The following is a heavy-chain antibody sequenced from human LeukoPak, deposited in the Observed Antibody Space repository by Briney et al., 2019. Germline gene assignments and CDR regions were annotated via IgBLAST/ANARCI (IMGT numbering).Heavy chain of an antibody. V-gene: IGHV4-59*01. CDR2: ISYTGST. J-gene: IGHJ3*02. D-gene: IGHD1-14*01. CDR1: GGSIRSYD. CDR3: VRVGGSPLGALDI. Sequence: PETLSLTCIVSGGSIRSYDWSWIRQPPGKGLEWIGYISYTGSTNYNPSLKSRVTMSGDTPKNQFSLKLSSVTAADTAVYYCVRVGGSPLGALDIWGQGTMVTVSS.